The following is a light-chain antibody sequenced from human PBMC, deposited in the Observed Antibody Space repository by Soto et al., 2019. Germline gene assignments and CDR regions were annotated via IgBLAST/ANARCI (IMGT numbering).Light chain of an antibody. Sequence: QTVVTQEPSFSVSPGGTVTLTCGLSSGSVSTSYYHSWYQQTPGQAPRTLIYNTYTRSSGVPDRFSASIRGDKAALTITGAQADDESDYYCVLYMGSGISVFGGGTKLTVL. J-gene: IGLJ2*01. CDR2: NTY. CDR3: VLYMGSGISV. CDR1: SGSVSTSYY. V-gene: IGLV8-61*01.